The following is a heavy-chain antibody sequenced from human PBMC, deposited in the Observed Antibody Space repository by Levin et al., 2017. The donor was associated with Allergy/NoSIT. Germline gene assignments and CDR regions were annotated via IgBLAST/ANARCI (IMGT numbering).Heavy chain of an antibody. D-gene: IGHD5-12*01. V-gene: IGHV3-23*01. Sequence: GESLKISCAASGFTFSSYAMSWVRQAPGKGLEWVSAISGSGGSTYYADSVKGRFTISRDNSKNTLYLQMNSLRAEDTAVYYCAKDGARDIVAQTGYYYYMDVWGKGTTVTVSS. CDR1: GFTFSSYA. J-gene: IGHJ6*03. CDR3: AKDGARDIVAQTGYYYYMDV. CDR2: ISGSGGST.